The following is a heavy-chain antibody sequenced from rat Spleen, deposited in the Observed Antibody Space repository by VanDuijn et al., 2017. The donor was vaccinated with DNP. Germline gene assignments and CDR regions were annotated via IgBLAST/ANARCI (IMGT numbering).Heavy chain of an antibody. V-gene: IGHV5-7*01. CDR3: GRRGDSGYCDN. CDR1: GFTFSDHN. D-gene: IGHD4-3*01. CDR2: SSYDGSRV. Sequence: EVQLVESGGGLVQSGRSLKLSCAASGFTFSDHNMAWVRQVPKKGLEWVASSSYDGSRVHYRDSVKGRFTISRDNAKSSLYLQMDSLTSEDTASYYCGRRGDSGYCDNWGQGVMVTVSS. J-gene: IGHJ2*01.